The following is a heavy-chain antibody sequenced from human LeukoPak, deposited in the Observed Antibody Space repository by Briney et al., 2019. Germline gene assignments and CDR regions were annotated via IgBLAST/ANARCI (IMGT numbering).Heavy chain of an antibody. J-gene: IGHJ4*02. CDR2: IHYSGST. CDR3: ARGPGEVTGESFDY. V-gene: IGHV4-59*12. CDR1: GGSISSYY. D-gene: IGHD2-21*02. Sequence: ASETLSLTCTVSGGSISSYYWSWIRQPPGKGLEWIGYIHYSGSTNYNPSLKSRVTMSVDTSKNQFSLNLMSMTAADTAVYYCARGPGEVTGESFDYWGQGTLVTVSS.